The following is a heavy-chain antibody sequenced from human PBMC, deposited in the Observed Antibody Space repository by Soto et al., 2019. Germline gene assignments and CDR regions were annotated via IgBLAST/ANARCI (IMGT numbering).Heavy chain of an antibody. D-gene: IGHD2-2*01. V-gene: IGHV1-69*13. CDR1: GGTFSSYA. CDR3: ARATKDCSSTSCYFGPYYHYYGMDV. J-gene: IGHJ6*02. Sequence: SVKVSCKASGGTFSSYAISWVRQAPGQGLEWMGGIIPIFGTANYAQKFQGRVTITADESTSTAYMELSSLRSEDTAVYYCARATKDCSSTSCYFGPYYHYYGMDVWGQGTTVTVSS. CDR2: IIPIFGTA.